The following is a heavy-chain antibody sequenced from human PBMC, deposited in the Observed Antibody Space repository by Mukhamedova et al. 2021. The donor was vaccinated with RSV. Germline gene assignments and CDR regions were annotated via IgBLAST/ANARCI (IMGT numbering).Heavy chain of an antibody. Sequence: PSLKSRVTISVDTSKNQFSLKLSSVTAADTAVYYCAKSHGDYGELDYWGQGTLVTVSS. V-gene: IGHV4-4*09. CDR3: AKSHGDYGELDY. J-gene: IGHJ4*02. D-gene: IGHD4-17*01.